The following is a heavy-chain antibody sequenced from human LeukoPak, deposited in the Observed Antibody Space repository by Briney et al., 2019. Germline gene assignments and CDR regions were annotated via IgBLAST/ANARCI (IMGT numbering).Heavy chain of an antibody. D-gene: IGHD2-8*01. CDR2: INHNGGT. CDR1: GVSLSDYY. V-gene: IGHV4-34*01. CDR3: ARIRCGHSSAICYNH. J-gene: IGHJ5*02. Sequence: SETLSLTCSVYGVSLSDYYWSWIRQPPGKGLEWIGEINHNGGTKYNPSLKGRVTISVYPSENHFSLTLRSVTAADTAVYYCARIRCGHSSAICYNHWGRGTLVTVSS.